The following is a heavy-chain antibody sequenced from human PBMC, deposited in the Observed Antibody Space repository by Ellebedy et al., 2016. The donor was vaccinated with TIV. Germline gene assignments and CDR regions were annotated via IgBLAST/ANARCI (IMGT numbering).Heavy chain of an antibody. CDR2: ISSRGSTI. CDR1: GFTFSDYY. J-gene: IGHJ3*02. CDR3: ARGSMVRGARDAFDI. D-gene: IGHD3-10*01. Sequence: GESLKIPCAASGFTFSDYYMSWIRQAPGKGLEGVSYISSRGSTIYYADSVKGRFTISRDNAKNSLYLQMNSLRAEDTAVYYCARGSMVRGARDAFDIWGQGTMVTVSS. V-gene: IGHV3-11*01.